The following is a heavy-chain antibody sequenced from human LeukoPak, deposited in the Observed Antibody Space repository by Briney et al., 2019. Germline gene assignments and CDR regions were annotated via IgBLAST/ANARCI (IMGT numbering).Heavy chain of an antibody. J-gene: IGHJ4*02. Sequence: GRSLRLSCAASGLTFSSYSMNWVRQAPGKGLEWVSSISSSSYIYYADPVKGRFTISRDNAKNSLYLLMTSLRAEDTAVYYCARLGDSSGYLDYWGQGPLVTVSS. D-gene: IGHD3-22*01. CDR1: GLTFSSYS. CDR3: ARLGDSSGYLDY. CDR2: ISSSSYI. V-gene: IGHV3-21*01.